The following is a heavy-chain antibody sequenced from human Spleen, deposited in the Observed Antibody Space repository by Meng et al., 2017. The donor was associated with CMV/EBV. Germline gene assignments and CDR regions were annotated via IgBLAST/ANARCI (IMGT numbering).Heavy chain of an antibody. D-gene: IGHD2-8*01. J-gene: IGHJ4*02. Sequence: ACKASGGNFSNFAVSWVRQAPGQGLEWMGGIIPMVRTTNYAQKFQGRVTITTDESATTANMELISLRSEDTAVYYCARGMAGRHLDHWGQGTLVTVSS. V-gene: IGHV1-69*05. CDR3: ARGMAGRHLDH. CDR1: GGNFSNFA. CDR2: IIPMVRTT.